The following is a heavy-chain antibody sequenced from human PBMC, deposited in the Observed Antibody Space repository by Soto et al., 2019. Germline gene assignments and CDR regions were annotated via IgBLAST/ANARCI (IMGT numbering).Heavy chain of an antibody. CDR2: IKSKTDGGTT. J-gene: IGHJ5*02. Sequence: GGALRLSCAASGFTSSNAWVSWFRQAPGKGLEWVGRIKSKTDGGTTDYAAPVKGRFTISRDDSKNTLYLQMNSLKTEDTAVYYCTTAHRGFDPWGQGTLVTVSS. CDR1: GFTSSNAW. V-gene: IGHV3-15*01. CDR3: TTAHRGFDP.